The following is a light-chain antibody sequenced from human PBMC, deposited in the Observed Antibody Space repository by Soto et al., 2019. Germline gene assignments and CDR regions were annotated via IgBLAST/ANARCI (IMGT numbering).Light chain of an antibody. CDR3: QKDDKWPMT. CDR1: QRLSSD. J-gene: IGKJ5*01. CDR2: RAS. Sequence: DIVTTQSPATQTVSAGERATLSCRASQRLSSDLSWYQRKPGQAPRLLISRASPRATGIPARLSGSGSGTEFTLTISSLRSEDFAVYHCQKDDKWPMTFGQGTRMKI. V-gene: IGKV3-15*01.